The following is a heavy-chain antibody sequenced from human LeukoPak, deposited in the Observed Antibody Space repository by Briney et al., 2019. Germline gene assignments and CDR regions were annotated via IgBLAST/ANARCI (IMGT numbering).Heavy chain of an antibody. CDR2: IDPSDSYT. Sequence: GESLKISCKGSGYSFTTYYITWVRQMPGKGLEWMGRIDPSDSYTNYSPSFQGHVTISADKSISTAYLQWSSLKASDTAMYYCARRNGDYAVDYWGQGTLVTVSS. V-gene: IGHV5-10-1*01. CDR1: GYSFTTYY. J-gene: IGHJ4*02. CDR3: ARRNGDYAVDY. D-gene: IGHD4-17*01.